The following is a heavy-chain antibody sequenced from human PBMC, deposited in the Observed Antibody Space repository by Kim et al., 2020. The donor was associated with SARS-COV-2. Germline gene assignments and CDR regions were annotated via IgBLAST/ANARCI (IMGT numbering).Heavy chain of an antibody. CDR3: VSRYSSSALWRY. CDR1: GYIFTSDD. Sequence: ASVKVSCKASGYIFTSDDINWVRQATGQGLEWMGWIDPRTGNTAYAQKLQDRVTMTRNTSISTVYMELSSLRSDDTAVYYCVSRYSSSALWRYWGQGTLVTVSS. V-gene: IGHV1-8*01. CDR2: IDPRTGNT. D-gene: IGHD6-6*01. J-gene: IGHJ4*02.